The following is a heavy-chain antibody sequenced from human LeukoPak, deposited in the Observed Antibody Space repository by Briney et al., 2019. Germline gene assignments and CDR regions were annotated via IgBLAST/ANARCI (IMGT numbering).Heavy chain of an antibody. J-gene: IGHJ6*02. Sequence: AGGSLILSCAASGFTVSSNYMSWGRQAPGKGLEGVAMISYDGSNKYYADSVKGRFTISRDNSKNTLYLQMTSLRAEDTAVYYCAKDLDTAMVYYYYYGMDVWGQGTTVTVSS. CDR2: ISYDGSNK. CDR3: AKDLDTAMVYYYYYGMDV. CDR1: GFTVSSNY. D-gene: IGHD5-18*01. V-gene: IGHV3-30*18.